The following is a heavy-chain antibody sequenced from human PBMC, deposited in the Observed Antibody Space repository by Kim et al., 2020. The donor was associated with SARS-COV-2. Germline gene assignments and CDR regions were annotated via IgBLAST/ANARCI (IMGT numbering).Heavy chain of an antibody. CDR2: IYYSGST. J-gene: IGHJ6*02. CDR1: GGSISSYY. V-gene: IGHV4-59*12. D-gene: IGHD3-22*01. Sequence: SETLSLTCTVSGGSISSYYWSWIRQPPGKGLEWIGYIYYSGSTNYNPSLKSRVTISVDTSKNQFSLKLSSVTAADTAVYYCAGTDYYYDSSGYPRNGGMDVWGQGTTVTVSS. CDR3: AGTDYYYDSSGYPRNGGMDV.